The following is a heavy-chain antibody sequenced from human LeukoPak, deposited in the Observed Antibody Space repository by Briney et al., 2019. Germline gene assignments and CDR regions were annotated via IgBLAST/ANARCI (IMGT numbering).Heavy chain of an antibody. V-gene: IGHV3-53*01. CDR2: IYNGGKT. CDR3: ARDNGWLGTFDY. Sequence: GGSLRLSCASSGFTVSSSYKTWLRQAPGKGLEWVSHIYNGGKTYYADSVKGRFTISRDNSKNTLYLQMNSLRGDDTAVYYCARDNGWLGTFDYWGQGTLVTVSS. J-gene: IGHJ4*02. D-gene: IGHD5-24*01. CDR1: GFTVSSSY.